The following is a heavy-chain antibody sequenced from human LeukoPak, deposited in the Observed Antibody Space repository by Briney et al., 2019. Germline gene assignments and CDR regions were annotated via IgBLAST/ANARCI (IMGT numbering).Heavy chain of an antibody. Sequence: ASVKVSCKASGYTFTSYGISWVRQAPGQGLEWMGWISAYNGNTNYAQKLQGRVTMTTDTSTSTAYMELRSLRSDDTAVYYCAKDPLSRVPAAITYWFDPWGQGTLVTVSS. V-gene: IGHV1-18*01. J-gene: IGHJ5*02. CDR1: GYTFTSYG. CDR3: AKDPLSRVPAAITYWFDP. D-gene: IGHD2-2*02. CDR2: ISAYNGNT.